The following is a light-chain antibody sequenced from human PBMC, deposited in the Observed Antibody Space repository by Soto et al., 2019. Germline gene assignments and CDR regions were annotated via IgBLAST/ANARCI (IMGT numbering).Light chain of an antibody. V-gene: IGKV3-20*01. CDR2: TTS. CDR3: QRYGCSLPMYT. Sequence: EIVLTQSPGTLSLSPGERATLSCRTSQSVDSRFLAWYQQTPGHPPRLLIYTTSTRAAGIPDRFSGSGSGTDLTLTISRLEPEDFAVYYCQRYGCSLPMYTFGQGTKLEIK. J-gene: IGKJ2*01. CDR1: QSVDSRF.